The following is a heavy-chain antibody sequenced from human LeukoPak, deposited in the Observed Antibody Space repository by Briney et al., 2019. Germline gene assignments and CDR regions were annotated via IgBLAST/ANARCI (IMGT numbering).Heavy chain of an antibody. V-gene: IGHV3-74*03. CDR1: GFTFSTYW. CDR3: ARDRGYTQDY. D-gene: IGHD5-12*01. Sequence: GGCLSLAWAASGFTFSTYWVHWVRQAPGKGLGWVSHIKTDGSSTTSADYVKGPFTISRDNAKNTLYPQMNSLRAEDTAVYYCARDRGYTQDYWGQGTLVTVSS. J-gene: IGHJ4*02. CDR2: IKTDGSST.